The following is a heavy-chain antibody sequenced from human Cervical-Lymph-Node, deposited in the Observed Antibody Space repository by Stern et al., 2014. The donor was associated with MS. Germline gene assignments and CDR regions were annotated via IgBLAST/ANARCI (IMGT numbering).Heavy chain of an antibody. D-gene: IGHD4-17*01. J-gene: IGHJ4*02. CDR1: GYIFTSFW. CDR3: AREVYGDARRFDS. CDR2: VSTYNGNT. Sequence: VQLVQSGAEVEKPGASVMVSCKASGYIFTSFWINWVRQAPGQGLEWVGWVSTYNGNTNYAQKFQDRVTMTTDTSTNTAYMELRSLRSDDTAVYFCAREVYGDARRFDSWGQGTQVTVSS. V-gene: IGHV1-18*01.